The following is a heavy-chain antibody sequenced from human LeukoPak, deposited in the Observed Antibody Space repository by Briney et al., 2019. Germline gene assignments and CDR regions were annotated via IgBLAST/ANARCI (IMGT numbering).Heavy chain of an antibody. CDR3: ARLRIFGVVIQPFDP. CDR1: GGSVSSGSYY. Sequence: SETLSLTCTVSGGSVSSGSYYWSWIPQPPGKGLEWIGYIYYSGSTNYNPSLKSRVTISVDTSKNQFSLKLSSVTAADTAVYYCARLRIFGVVIQPFDPWGQGTLVTVSS. D-gene: IGHD3-3*01. V-gene: IGHV4-61*01. J-gene: IGHJ5*02. CDR2: IYYSGST.